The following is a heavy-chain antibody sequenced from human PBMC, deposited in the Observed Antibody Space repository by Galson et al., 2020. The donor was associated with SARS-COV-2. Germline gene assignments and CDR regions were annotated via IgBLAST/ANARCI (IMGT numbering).Heavy chain of an antibody. CDR1: GYSISSGYY. Sequence: SETLSLTCAVSGYSISSGYYWGWIRQPPGKGLEWIGSIYYSGNTYYNPSLKSRVAMAVDTSKNQFSLKLSSVTAADTAVYYCARRSITLDAFDIWGQGTMVTVSS. CDR2: IYYSGNT. J-gene: IGHJ3*02. CDR3: ARRSITLDAFDI. V-gene: IGHV4-38-2*01.